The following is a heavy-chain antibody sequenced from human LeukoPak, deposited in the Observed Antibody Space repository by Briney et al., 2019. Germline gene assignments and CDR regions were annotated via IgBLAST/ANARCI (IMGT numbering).Heavy chain of an antibody. Sequence: GGSLRLSCAASGFTFSGDWMRWVRQAPGEGLVWVSRINHNGVSRAYADFVKGRFTISRDDARGTVYLQMDSLSADDTAVYYCARVPGYVGYFYGMDVWGQGTTVTVSS. J-gene: IGHJ6*02. V-gene: IGHV3-74*01. CDR2: INHNGVSR. CDR1: GFTFSGDW. CDR3: ARVPGYVGYFYGMDV. D-gene: IGHD2-15*01.